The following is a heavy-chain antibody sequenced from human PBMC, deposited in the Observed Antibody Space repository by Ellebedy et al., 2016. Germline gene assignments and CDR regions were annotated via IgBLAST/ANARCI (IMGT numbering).Heavy chain of an antibody. V-gene: IGHV1-18*01. CDR2: ISAYNGNT. Sequence: ASVKVSXKASGYTFTSYDINWVRQATGQGLEWMGWISAYNGNTNYAQKLQGRVTMTTDTSTSTAYMELRSLRSDDTAVYYCARARHRIAAAFDYWGQGTLVTVSS. J-gene: IGHJ4*02. D-gene: IGHD6-13*01. CDR1: GYTFTSYD. CDR3: ARARHRIAAAFDY.